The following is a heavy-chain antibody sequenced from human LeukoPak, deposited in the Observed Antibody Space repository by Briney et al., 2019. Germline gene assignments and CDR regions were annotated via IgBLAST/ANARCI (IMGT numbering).Heavy chain of an antibody. D-gene: IGHD3-10*02. CDR3: AELGITMIGGV. CDR1: GFTFSNE. Sequence: GGSLRLSCAASGFTFSNEMNWVRQAPGEGLEWVSYISSSGSTIYYADSVKGRFTISRDNAKNSLYLQMNSLRAEDTAVYYCAELGITMIGGVWGKGTTVTISS. J-gene: IGHJ6*03. V-gene: IGHV3-48*03. CDR2: ISSSGSTI.